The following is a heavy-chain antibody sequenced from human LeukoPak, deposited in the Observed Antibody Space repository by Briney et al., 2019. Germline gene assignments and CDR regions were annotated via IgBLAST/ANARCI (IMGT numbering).Heavy chain of an antibody. J-gene: IGHJ3*02. CDR3: ARDHKKLAVLRYFDWNDFAFDI. CDR2: IYYSGST. D-gene: IGHD3-9*01. V-gene: IGHV4-59*01. CDR1: GGSISSYY. Sequence: PSETLSLTCTVSGGSISSYYWSWIRQPPGKGLEWIGYIYYSGSTNYNPSLKSRVTISVDTSKNQFSLKLSSVTAADTAVYYCARDHKKLAVLRYFDWNDFAFDIWGQGTMVTVSS.